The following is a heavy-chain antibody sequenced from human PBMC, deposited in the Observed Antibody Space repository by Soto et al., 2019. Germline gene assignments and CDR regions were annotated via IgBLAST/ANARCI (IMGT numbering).Heavy chain of an antibody. D-gene: IGHD3-22*01. CDR2: IYYSGST. J-gene: IGHJ4*02. CDR3: ARVPFSLGYYDSSGYPLGFDY. CDR1: GGSISSGGYY. Sequence: SETLSLTCTVSGGSISSGGYYWSWIRQHPGKGLEWIGYIYYSGSTYYNPSLKSRVTISVDTSKNQFSLKLSSVTAADTAVYYCARVPFSLGYYDSSGYPLGFDYWGQGTLVTSPQ. V-gene: IGHV4-31*03.